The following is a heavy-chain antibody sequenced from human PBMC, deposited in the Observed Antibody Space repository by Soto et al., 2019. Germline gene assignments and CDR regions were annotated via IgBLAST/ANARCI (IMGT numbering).Heavy chain of an antibody. Sequence: SETLSLTCTVSGDSTSSYYWSWIRQPPGKGLEWIGYIYYSGSTNYNPSLKSRVTISVDTSKNQFSLKLSSVTAADTAVYYCAREPYSSRGGWFDPWGQGTLVTVS. CDR3: AREPYSSRGGWFDP. J-gene: IGHJ5*02. V-gene: IGHV4-59*01. CDR1: GDSTSSYY. CDR2: IYYSGST. D-gene: IGHD6-13*01.